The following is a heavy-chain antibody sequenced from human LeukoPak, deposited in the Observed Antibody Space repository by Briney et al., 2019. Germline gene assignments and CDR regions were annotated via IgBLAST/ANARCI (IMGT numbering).Heavy chain of an antibody. J-gene: IGHJ3*02. D-gene: IGHD3-22*01. CDR3: AREPGGARRGNYYDSSGYYYRRAFDI. CDR1: GGSISSSNW. V-gene: IGHV4-4*02. CDR2: IYHSGST. Sequence: SETLSLTCAVSGGSISSSNWWSWVRQPPGKGLEWIGEIYHSGSTNYNPSLKSRVTISVDKSKNQFSLKLSSVTAADTAVYYCAREPGGARRGNYYDSSGYYYRRAFDIWGQGTMVTVSS.